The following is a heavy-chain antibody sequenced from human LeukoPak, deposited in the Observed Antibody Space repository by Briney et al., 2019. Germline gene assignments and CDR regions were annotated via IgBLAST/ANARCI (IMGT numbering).Heavy chain of an antibody. Sequence: GGSLRLSCEASGFTFSDYWMGWVRQAPGKGLEWVANIIKDGSDKYYVDPVKGRFTISRDNAKNSVYLQMSSLRVEDTAVYYCTRELWPGDYWGQGILVTVSS. CDR3: TRELWPGDY. CDR1: GFTFSDYW. CDR2: IIKDGSDK. V-gene: IGHV3-7*01. J-gene: IGHJ4*02. D-gene: IGHD3-16*01.